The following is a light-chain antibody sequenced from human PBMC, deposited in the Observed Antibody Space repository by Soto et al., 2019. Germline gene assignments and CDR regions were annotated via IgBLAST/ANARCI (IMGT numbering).Light chain of an antibody. CDR1: SSNIGAGYD. CDR3: QSYDSSLGGSV. V-gene: IGLV1-40*01. Sequence: QTVVTQPPSVSGAPGQRVTISCTGNSSNIGAGYDVHWYHQLPGTAPKLLIYGNNNRPSGVPDRFSGSKSGTSASLAITGLQAEDEADYYCQSYDSSLGGSVFGGGTQLTVL. CDR2: GNN. J-gene: IGLJ2*01.